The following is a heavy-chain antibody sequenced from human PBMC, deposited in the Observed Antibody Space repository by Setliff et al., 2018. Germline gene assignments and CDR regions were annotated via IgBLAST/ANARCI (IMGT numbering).Heavy chain of an antibody. CDR2: VKSKPVSGTV. CDR1: GLDFSDAW. Sequence: PGGPLRLSCAASGLDFSDAWRSWVRQAPGKGLEWVGRVKSKPVSGTVDYAEPVEGRFSTSRDDSRSTVYLQMNSLKTEDTAVYYCTTDCTTTRCTMDVWGKGTTVTVSS. D-gene: IGHD2-2*01. CDR3: TTDCTTTRCTMDV. V-gene: IGHV3-15*01. J-gene: IGHJ6*03.